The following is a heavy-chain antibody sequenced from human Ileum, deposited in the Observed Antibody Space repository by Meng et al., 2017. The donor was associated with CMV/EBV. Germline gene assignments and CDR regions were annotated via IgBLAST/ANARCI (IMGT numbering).Heavy chain of an antibody. CDR2: INSTGSLT. CDR3: ARANGGLRALDY. CDR1: GFTFSGYY. J-gene: IGHJ4*02. Sequence: CTASGFTFSGYYMTWIRQAPGKGLEWLSYINSTGSLTNYTDSVKGRFIISRDNDKNSLFLQMNNLRVDDTAVYYCARANGGLRALDYWGQGTLVTVSS. V-gene: IGHV3-11*01. D-gene: IGHD3-10*01.